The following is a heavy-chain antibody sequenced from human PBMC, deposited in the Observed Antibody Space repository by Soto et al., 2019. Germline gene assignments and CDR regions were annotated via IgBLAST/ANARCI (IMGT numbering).Heavy chain of an antibody. CDR3: AKSPDCGGDCYSLDY. D-gene: IGHD2-21*02. CDR1: GFTFSSYA. J-gene: IGHJ4*02. CDR2: ISGSGGST. V-gene: IGHV3-23*01. Sequence: GGSLRLSCAASGFTFSSYAMSWVRQAPGKGLEWVSAISGSGGSTYYADSVKGRFTISRDNSKNTLYLQMNSLRAEDTAVYYCAKSPDCGGDCYSLDYWGQGTLVIGSS.